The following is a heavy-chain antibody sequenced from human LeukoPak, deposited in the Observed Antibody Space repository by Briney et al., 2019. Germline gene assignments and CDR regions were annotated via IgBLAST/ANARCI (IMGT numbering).Heavy chain of an antibody. CDR3: ARVKGVVTAILDY. CDR2: IYYSGST. Sequence: SETLSLTCTVSGGSIRGYYWSWIRQPPGKGLEWIGYIYYSGSTNYNPSLKSRVTISVDMSKNQFSLKLSSVTAADTAVYYCARVKGVVTAILDYWGQGTLVTVSS. D-gene: IGHD2-21*02. V-gene: IGHV4-59*01. CDR1: GGSIRGYY. J-gene: IGHJ4*02.